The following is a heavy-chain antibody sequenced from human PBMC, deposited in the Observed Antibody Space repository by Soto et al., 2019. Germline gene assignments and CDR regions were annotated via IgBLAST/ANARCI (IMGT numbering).Heavy chain of an antibody. CDR3: ARLRGGCPADF. CDR1: GGSISNNNYH. CDR2: IYYRGNT. V-gene: IGHV4-39*01. D-gene: IGHD3-16*01. J-gene: IGHJ4*02. Sequence: PSETLSLTCSVSGGSISNNNYHWGWIRQPPGKGLEWMGSIYYRGNTYYNPSLRSRITISVETSRNQFSLALSSVTAADTAVYFCARLRGGCPADFWGQGTLVTVSS.